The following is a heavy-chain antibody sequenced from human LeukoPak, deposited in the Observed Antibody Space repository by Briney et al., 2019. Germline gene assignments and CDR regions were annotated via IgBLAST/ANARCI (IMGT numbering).Heavy chain of an antibody. J-gene: IGHJ4*02. CDR2: TYYGPKWYN. V-gene: IGHV6-1*01. CDR3: ASDRSRIAVAGAIDY. Sequence: SQTLSLICAISGDSVSSNSAAWNWIRQSPSRGLGWLGRTYYGPKWYNDYAVSVKRRITINPDTSKNQFSLQLNSVTPEDTAVNDCASDRSRIAVAGAIDYWGQGTLVTVSS. D-gene: IGHD6-19*01. CDR1: GDSVSSNSAA.